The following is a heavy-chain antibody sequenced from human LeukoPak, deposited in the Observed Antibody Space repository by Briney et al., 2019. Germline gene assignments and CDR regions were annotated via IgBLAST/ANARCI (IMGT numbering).Heavy chain of an antibody. Sequence: PGGSLRLSCAASGFTFSSYAMHWVRQAPGKGLEWVAVISYDGSNKYYADSVKGRFTISRDNSKNTLYLQMNSLRAEDTAVYYCARGHVYYYDSSGFDYWGQGTLVTVSS. D-gene: IGHD3-22*01. V-gene: IGHV3-30*04. CDR3: ARGHVYYYDSSGFDY. CDR2: ISYDGSNK. CDR1: GFTFSSYA. J-gene: IGHJ4*02.